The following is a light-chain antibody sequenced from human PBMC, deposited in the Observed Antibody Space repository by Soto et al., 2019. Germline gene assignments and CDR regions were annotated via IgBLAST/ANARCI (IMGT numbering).Light chain of an antibody. J-gene: IGKJ1*01. CDR1: QSVSSY. V-gene: IGKV3-11*01. CDR3: QQRSHWPWT. CDR2: EAS. Sequence: EIVLTQSPATLSLSPGERATLSCRASQSVSSYLAWYQQKPGQAPRLLMYEASNRATSIPDRFSGGGSGTDIHLNISRQEPEDFALYYCQQRSHWPWTFGQGNKVEIK.